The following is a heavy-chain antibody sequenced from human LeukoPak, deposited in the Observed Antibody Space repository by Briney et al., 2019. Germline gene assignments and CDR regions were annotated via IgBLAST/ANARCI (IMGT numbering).Heavy chain of an antibody. J-gene: IGHJ4*02. CDR3: APGGDEGDYFDY. D-gene: IGHD3-16*01. CDR2: IIPIFGTA. V-gene: IGHV1-69*13. Sequence: GASVKVSCKASGGTFSSYAISWVRQAPGQGLEWMGGIIPIFGTANYAQKFQGRVTITADESTSTAYMELSSLRSEDTAVYYCAPGGDEGDYFDYWGQGTLVTVSS. CDR1: GGTFSSYA.